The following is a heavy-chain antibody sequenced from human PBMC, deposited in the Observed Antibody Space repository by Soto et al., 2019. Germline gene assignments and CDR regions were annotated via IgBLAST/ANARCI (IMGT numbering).Heavy chain of an antibody. CDR3: ARGTAPDY. CDR2: ISYDGSNK. J-gene: IGHJ4*02. CDR1: EFTFSSYA. V-gene: IGHV3-30-3*01. Sequence: QVQLVESGGGVVQPGRSLRLSCAASEFTFSSYAMHWVRQAPGKGLEWVAVISYDGSNKYYADSVKGRFTISRDNSKNTLYMQMNSLRAEDTAVYYCARGTAPDYWGQGTLVTVSS.